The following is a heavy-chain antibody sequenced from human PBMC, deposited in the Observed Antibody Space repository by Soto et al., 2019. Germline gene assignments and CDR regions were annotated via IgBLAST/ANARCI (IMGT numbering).Heavy chain of an antibody. CDR3: ASSDSSSWYFRFDP. J-gene: IGHJ5*02. Sequence: EVQLVESGGGLVKPGGSLRLSCAASGFTFSSYSMNWVRQAPGKGLEWVSSISSSSSYIYYADSVKGRFTIARDNAKNSLYLQMNSLRAEDTAVYYCASSDSSSWYFRFDPWGQGTLVTVSS. CDR2: ISSSSSYI. V-gene: IGHV3-21*01. D-gene: IGHD6-13*01. CDR1: GFTFSSYS.